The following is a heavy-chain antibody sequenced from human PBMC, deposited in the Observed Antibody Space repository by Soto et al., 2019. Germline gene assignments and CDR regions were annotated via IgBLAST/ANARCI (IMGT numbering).Heavy chain of an antibody. J-gene: IGHJ6*02. CDR1: GFSLSTGGVG. V-gene: IGHV2-5*02. Sequence: QITLKASGPTLAKPTQHLTLTCTFSGFSLSTGGVGVGWIRRPPGKALEWLALIYCDDDKRYSPSLKSRLTLTKDTSKNQVVPTMTNKDPVDTASYYCAHSRCGGGCLRSYSSHYYYGMDVWGQWTTVTVSS. CDR2: IYCDDDK. CDR3: AHSRCGGGCLRSYSSHYYYGMDV. D-gene: IGHD2-21*02.